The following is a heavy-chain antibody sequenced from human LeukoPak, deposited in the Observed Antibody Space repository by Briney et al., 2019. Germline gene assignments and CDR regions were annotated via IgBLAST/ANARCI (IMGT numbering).Heavy chain of an antibody. CDR3: ARDWIAARPGIDY. CDR2: ISSSSSYI. V-gene: IGHV3-21*01. J-gene: IGHJ4*02. Sequence: GGSLRLSCAASGFTFSSYSMNWVRQAPGKGLEWVSSISSSSSYIYYADSVKGRFTISRDNAKNSLYLQMNILRAEDTAVYYCARDWIAARPGIDYWGQGTLVTVSS. CDR1: GFTFSSYS. D-gene: IGHD6-6*01.